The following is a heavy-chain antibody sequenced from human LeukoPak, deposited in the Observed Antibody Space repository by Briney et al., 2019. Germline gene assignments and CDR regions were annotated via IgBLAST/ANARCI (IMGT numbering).Heavy chain of an antibody. CDR2: ISNDGSNE. CDR1: GFTFRNYG. J-gene: IGHJ6*03. CDR3: AKGASARSSSWSDYYYMDV. V-gene: IGHV3-30*18. Sequence: GGSLRLSCAASGFTFRNYGMHWVRQAPGKGLEWAAVISNDGSNEYYAKSVKGRSSISRDNSKNTLYLQMNSLRAEDTAVYYCAKGASARSSSWSDYYYMDVWGKGTTVTVSS. D-gene: IGHD6-13*01.